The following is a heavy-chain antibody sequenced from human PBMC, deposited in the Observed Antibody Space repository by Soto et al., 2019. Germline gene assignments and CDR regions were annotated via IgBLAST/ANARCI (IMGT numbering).Heavy chain of an antibody. V-gene: IGHV4-34*01. J-gene: IGHJ6*02. Sequence: PSETLSLTCAVYGGSFSGYYWSWIRQPPGKGLEWIGEINHSGSTNYNPSLKSRVTISVDTSKNQFSLKLSSVTAADTAVYYWARGSSGPRIAVAGLRYYYGMDVWGQGTTVTVSS. CDR1: GGSFSGYY. D-gene: IGHD6-19*01. CDR2: INHSGST. CDR3: ARGSSGPRIAVAGLRYYYGMDV.